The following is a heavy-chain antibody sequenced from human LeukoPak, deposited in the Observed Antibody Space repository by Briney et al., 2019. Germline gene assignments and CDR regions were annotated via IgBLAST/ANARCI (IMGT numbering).Heavy chain of an antibody. V-gene: IGHV3-53*01. Sequence: GASVKVSCKASGGTFSSYAMSWVRQAPGKGLEWVSIIYSGGSTFYADSVKGRFTISRDNSKNTLYLQMNSLRAEDTAVYYCARGGSYLSAFDIWGQGTMVTVSS. D-gene: IGHD1-26*01. CDR3: ARGGSYLSAFDI. CDR1: GGTFSSYA. J-gene: IGHJ3*02. CDR2: IYSGGST.